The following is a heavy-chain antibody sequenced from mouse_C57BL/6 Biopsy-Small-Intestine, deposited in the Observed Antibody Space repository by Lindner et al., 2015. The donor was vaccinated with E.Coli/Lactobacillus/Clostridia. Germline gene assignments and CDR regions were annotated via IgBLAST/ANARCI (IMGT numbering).Heavy chain of an antibody. D-gene: IGHD1-1*01. V-gene: IGHV1-80*01. CDR3: ARDGGSRDY. Sequence: QLQESGAELVKPGASVKISCKTSGYAFSTYWINWMKQRPGKGLEWIGQIYPGNGDTSYNGKFKGQATLTTDKSSSTAYMQLSSLTSEDSAVYFCARDGGSRDYWGQGTSVTVSS. CDR1: GYAFSTYW. CDR2: IYPGNGDT. J-gene: IGHJ4*01.